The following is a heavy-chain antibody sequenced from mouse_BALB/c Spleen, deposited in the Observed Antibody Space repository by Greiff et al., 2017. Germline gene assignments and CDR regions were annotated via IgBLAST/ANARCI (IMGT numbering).Heavy chain of an antibody. V-gene: IGHV1S81*02. D-gene: IGHD2-4*01. J-gene: IGHJ1*01. CDR3: TRWITHFDV. CDR2: INPSNGGT. CDR1: GYTFTSYY. Sequence: QVQLQQPGAELVKPGASVKLSCKASGYTFTSYYMYWVKQRPGQGLELIGGINPSNGGTNFNEKFKSKATLTVDKSSSTAYMQLSSLTSEDSAVYYCTRWITHFDVWGAGTTVTVSS.